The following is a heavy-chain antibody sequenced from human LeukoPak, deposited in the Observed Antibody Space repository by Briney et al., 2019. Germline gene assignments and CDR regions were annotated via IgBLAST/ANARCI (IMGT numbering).Heavy chain of an antibody. CDR2: INRGGGIA. Sequence: GGSLRLSCAASGFIFSNYEMNWVRQAPGKGLEWVSYINRGGGIAYYVDSVRGRFTISRDNTKNALYLQMNSLRAEDTAVYYCAALWFDPWGQGTLVTVPS. CDR1: GFIFSNYE. CDR3: AALWFDP. J-gene: IGHJ5*02. V-gene: IGHV3-48*03.